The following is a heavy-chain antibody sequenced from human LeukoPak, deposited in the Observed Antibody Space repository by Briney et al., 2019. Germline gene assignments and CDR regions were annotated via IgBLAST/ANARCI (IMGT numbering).Heavy chain of an antibody. V-gene: IGHV4-30-4*08. CDR1: GGSISSGDYY. Sequence: TLSLTCTVSGGSISSGDYYWSWIRQPPGKGLEWIGYIYYSGSTYYNPSLKSRVTISVDTSKNQFSLKLSSVTAADTAVYYCAREGEIAAAGTFRHWGQGTLVTVSS. CDR2: IYYSGST. CDR3: AREGEIAAAGTFRH. J-gene: IGHJ4*02. D-gene: IGHD6-13*01.